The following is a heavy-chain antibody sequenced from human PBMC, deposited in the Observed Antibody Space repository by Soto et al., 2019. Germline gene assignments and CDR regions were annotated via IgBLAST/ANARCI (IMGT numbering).Heavy chain of an antibody. CDR3: ASNSYGYTVYDY. J-gene: IGHJ4*02. CDR2: IYYSGRT. CDR1: GGSISSGDYY. D-gene: IGHD5-18*01. Sequence: QVQLQESGTGLVKPSQTLSLTCTVSGGSISSGDYYWSWIRQPPGQGLEWIGYIYYSGRTYYNPSLKSRVTISVDTSKKQFSLKMSSVPAADTAVYYCASNSYGYTVYDYWGQGTLVTVSS. V-gene: IGHV4-30-4*01.